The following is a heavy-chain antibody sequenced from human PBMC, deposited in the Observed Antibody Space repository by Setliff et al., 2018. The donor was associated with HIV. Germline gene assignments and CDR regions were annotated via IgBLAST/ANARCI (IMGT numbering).Heavy chain of an antibody. J-gene: IGHJ4*02. CDR3: ARVYGRGYFDTSGYFDY. Sequence: GGSLRLSCAASGFTFSSYSMSWIRQAPGKGLEYISYIGGRGGTDIKYAGSVKGRFTISRDNAKNSLYLQMNSLRAEGTAVYYCARVYGRGYFDTSGYFDYWGQGTPVTVSS. V-gene: IGHV3-48*04. D-gene: IGHD3-22*01. CDR1: GFTFSSYS. CDR2: IGGRGGTDI.